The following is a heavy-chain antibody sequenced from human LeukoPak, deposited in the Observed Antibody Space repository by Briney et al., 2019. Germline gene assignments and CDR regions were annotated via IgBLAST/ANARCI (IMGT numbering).Heavy chain of an antibody. J-gene: IGHJ3*02. CDR2: INHSGST. CDR1: GGSFSGYY. D-gene: IGHD5-18*01. CDR3: ARPRTVTLVAFDI. Sequence: SETLSLTCAVYGGSFSGYYWSWIRQPPGKGLESIGEINHSGSTNYNPSLKSRVTISVDTSKNQFSLKLSSVTAADTAVYYCARPRTVTLVAFDIWGQGTMVTVSS. V-gene: IGHV4-34*01.